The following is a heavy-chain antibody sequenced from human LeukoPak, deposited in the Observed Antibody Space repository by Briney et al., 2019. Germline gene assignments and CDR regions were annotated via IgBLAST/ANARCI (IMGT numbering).Heavy chain of an antibody. CDR1: GGSISSSSYY. CDR2: MYHSGST. V-gene: IGHV4-39*01. D-gene: IGHD2-15*01. Sequence: PSETLPLTCTVSGGSISSSSYYWGWIRQPPGKGLEWIGSMYHSGSTYYNPSLKSRVTISVDTSKNQFSLKLSSVTAADTAVYYCARQGLGLDPWGQGTLVTVSS. J-gene: IGHJ5*02. CDR3: ARQGLGLDP.